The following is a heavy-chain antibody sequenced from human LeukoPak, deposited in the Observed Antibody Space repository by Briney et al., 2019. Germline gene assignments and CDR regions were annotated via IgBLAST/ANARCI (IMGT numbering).Heavy chain of an antibody. CDR1: GGSVSSNIYY. CDR2: IYYSGST. J-gene: IGHJ4*02. CDR3: ARQFYYDSSGFDY. Sequence: PSETLSLTCAVFGGSVSSNIYYWGWIRQPPGKGLELIGNIYYSGSTNYNPSLKSRVTISLDTSKNEFSLKLRSVTAADTAVYYCARQFYYDSSGFDYWGQGTLVTVSS. D-gene: IGHD3-22*01. V-gene: IGHV4-39*01.